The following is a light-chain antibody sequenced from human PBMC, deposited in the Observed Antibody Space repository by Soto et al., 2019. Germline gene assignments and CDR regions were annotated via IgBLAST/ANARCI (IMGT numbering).Light chain of an antibody. V-gene: IGKV1-5*01. CDR3: QQYNSYWYT. CDR2: DAS. CDR1: QSISSW. Sequence: DIQMTQSPSTLSASVGDRVTITCRASQSISSWLAWYQQKPGKAPKLLIYDASSLESGVPSRFSGSGSGTEFTLTISSLQPDDFATCYCQQYNSYWYTFGQGTKLEIK. J-gene: IGKJ2*01.